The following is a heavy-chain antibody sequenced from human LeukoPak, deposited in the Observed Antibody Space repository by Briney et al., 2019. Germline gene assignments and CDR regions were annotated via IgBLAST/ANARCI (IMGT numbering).Heavy chain of an antibody. CDR3: ARGLPRGYGISSGWFDP. D-gene: IGHD6-13*01. V-gene: IGHV4-34*01. CDR1: GGSFSGYY. Sequence: SETLSLTCAVYGGSFSGYYWNWIRQPPGKGLEWIGEMNHSGSTNYKPSLKSRVTISVDTSKNHFSLKLNSVTAADTAVYYCARGLPRGYGISSGWFDPWGQGTLVTVSS. CDR2: MNHSGST. J-gene: IGHJ5*02.